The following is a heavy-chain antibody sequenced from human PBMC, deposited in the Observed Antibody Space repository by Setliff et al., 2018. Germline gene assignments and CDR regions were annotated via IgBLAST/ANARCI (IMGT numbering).Heavy chain of an antibody. Sequence: SGPYAGEPTQTLTLTCTFSGFSLTTTGVAVGWIRQPPGKALEWLALIYWDDDKRYSPSLKSRLTIVKDTSKNQVVLTMTNMDPVDTATYYCAHRPKMGSDGFYSAFDMWGQGTMVTVSS. CDR2: IYWDDDK. J-gene: IGHJ3*02. CDR1: GFSLTTTGVA. V-gene: IGHV2-5*02. CDR3: AHRPKMGSDGFYSAFDM. D-gene: IGHD2-15*01.